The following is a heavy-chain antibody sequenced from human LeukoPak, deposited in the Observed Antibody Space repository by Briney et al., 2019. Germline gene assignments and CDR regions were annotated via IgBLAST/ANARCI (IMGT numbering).Heavy chain of an antibody. Sequence: SETLSLTCAVSGGSISSGGYSWSWIRQPPGKGLEWIGEINHSGSTNYNPSLKSRVTISVDTSKNQFSLKLSSVTAADTAVYYCACHAPRYCTNGVCSYYYGMDVWGQGTTVTVSS. J-gene: IGHJ6*02. CDR2: INHSGST. CDR3: ACHAPRYCTNGVCSYYYGMDV. CDR1: GGSISSGGYS. D-gene: IGHD2-8*01. V-gene: IGHV4-30-2*01.